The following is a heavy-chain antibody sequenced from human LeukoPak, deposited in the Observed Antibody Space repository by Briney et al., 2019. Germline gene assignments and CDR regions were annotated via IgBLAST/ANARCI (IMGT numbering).Heavy chain of an antibody. V-gene: IGHV3-23*01. CDR2: ITGNGDAA. J-gene: IGHJ4*02. CDR3: EKDLTAMTNFDS. Sequence: GGSLRLSCAASGFIFTNYAMSWVRQAPGKGLEWVSTITGNGDAAYYADSVKGRFTISRDNSRNTLYLQMNSLRADDAAAYYCEKDLTAMTNFDSWGQGTLVTVSS. D-gene: IGHD5-18*01. CDR1: GFIFTNYA.